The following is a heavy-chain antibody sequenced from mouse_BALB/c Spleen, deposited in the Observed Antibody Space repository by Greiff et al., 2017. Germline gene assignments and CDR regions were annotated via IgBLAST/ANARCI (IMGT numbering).Heavy chain of an antibody. CDR3: ARAAYYRYGAAY. Sequence: QVHVKQSGAELAKPGASVKMSCKASGYTFTSYWMHWVKQRPGQGLEWIGYINPSTGYTEYNQKFKDKATLTADKSSSTAYMQLSSLTSEDSAVYYCARAAYYRYGAAYWGQGTLVTVSA. CDR1: GYTFTSYW. CDR2: INPSTGYT. J-gene: IGHJ3*01. D-gene: IGHD2-14*01. V-gene: IGHV1-7*01.